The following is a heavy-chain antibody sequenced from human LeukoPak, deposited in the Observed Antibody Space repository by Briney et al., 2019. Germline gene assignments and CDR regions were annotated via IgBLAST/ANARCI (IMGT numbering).Heavy chain of an antibody. V-gene: IGHV3-30*18. CDR1: GFTFSSYG. Sequence: GGSLRLSCAASGFTFSSYGMHWVRQAPGKGLEWVAVIAYDGSNKYYADSVKGRFTISRDNSKNTLYVQMNSLRAEDTAVYYCAKDANGYSYGPPYYYYMDVWGKGTTVTISS. D-gene: IGHD5-18*01. CDR3: AKDANGYSYGPPYYYYMDV. CDR2: IAYDGSNK. J-gene: IGHJ6*03.